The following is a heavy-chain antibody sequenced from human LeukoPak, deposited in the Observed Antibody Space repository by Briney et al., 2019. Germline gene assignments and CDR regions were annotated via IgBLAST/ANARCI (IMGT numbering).Heavy chain of an antibody. CDR1: GFTFSSYG. D-gene: IGHD6-19*01. Sequence: GGSLRLSCAASGFTFSSYGMHWVRQAPGKGLEWVAVIWYDGSNKYYADSVKGRFTISRDNSKNTLYLQMNSLRAEDTAVYYCAREPSAVAAYPYFDYWGQGTLVTVSS. J-gene: IGHJ4*02. CDR3: AREPSAVAAYPYFDY. CDR2: IWYDGSNK. V-gene: IGHV3-33*01.